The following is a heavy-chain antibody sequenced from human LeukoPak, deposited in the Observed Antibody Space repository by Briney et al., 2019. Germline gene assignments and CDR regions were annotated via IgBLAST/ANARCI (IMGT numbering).Heavy chain of an antibody. D-gene: IGHD1-14*01. CDR2: ISSSSSII. Sequence: GGSLRLSCAASGFTFSRYSMSWVRQAPGKGLEWVSYISSSSSIIYYADSVKGRFTISRDYAKNSLYLQMNSLRAEDTAVYYCARDLLDFSGTPDYCGQGTLVTVSS. CDR1: GFTFSRYS. V-gene: IGHV3-48*01. J-gene: IGHJ4*02. CDR3: ARDLLDFSGTPDY.